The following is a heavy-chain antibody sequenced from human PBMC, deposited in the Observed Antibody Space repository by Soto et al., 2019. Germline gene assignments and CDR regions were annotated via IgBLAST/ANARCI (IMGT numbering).Heavy chain of an antibody. J-gene: IGHJ3*02. CDR1: GYTFTSYG. CDR2: ISAYNGNT. Sequence: QVQLVQSGAEVKKPGASVKVSCKASGYTFTSYGISWVRQAPGQGLEWMGWISAYNGNTNYAQKLQGRVTMTTDTSTSTDYSELRSLRSDDTAVYYCARPIGYSSGSGDAFDIWGQGTMVTVSS. D-gene: IGHD6-19*01. V-gene: IGHV1-18*01. CDR3: ARPIGYSSGSGDAFDI.